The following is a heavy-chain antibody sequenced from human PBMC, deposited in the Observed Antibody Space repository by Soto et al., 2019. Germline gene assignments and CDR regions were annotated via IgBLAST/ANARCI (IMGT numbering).Heavy chain of an antibody. Sequence: SVKVSCKASGGALSSYPIGWVRQAPGQGLEWMGRIIPVLGLANYAQKFQGRVTITGDKSTRTAYMELSSLRSEDSAVYYCAREDVTTGNFDYWGQGTLVTVSS. CDR3: AREDVTTGNFDY. V-gene: IGHV1-69*04. D-gene: IGHD4-17*01. CDR2: IIPVLGLA. J-gene: IGHJ4*02. CDR1: GGALSSYP.